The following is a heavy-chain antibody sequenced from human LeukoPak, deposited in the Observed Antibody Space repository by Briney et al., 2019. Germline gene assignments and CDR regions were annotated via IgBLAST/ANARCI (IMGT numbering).Heavy chain of an antibody. CDR2: IIPVFGTA. Sequence: GASVKVSCKASGYTFTSYDINWVRQAPGQGLEWMGGIIPVFGTANYAQKFQGRVTITTDESTSTVYMELSSLRSEDTAVYYCATLEGRRYCNTTTCFGGLIGNDYWGQGTLVTVSS. CDR3: ATLEGRRYCNTTTCFGGLIGNDY. D-gene: IGHD2-2*01. CDR1: GYTFTSYD. V-gene: IGHV1-69*05. J-gene: IGHJ4*02.